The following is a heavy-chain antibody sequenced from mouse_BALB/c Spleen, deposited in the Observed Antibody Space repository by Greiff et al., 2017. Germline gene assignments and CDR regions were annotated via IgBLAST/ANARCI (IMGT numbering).Heavy chain of an antibody. J-gene: IGHJ3*01. V-gene: IGHV1-31*01. D-gene: IGHD2-4*01. CDR2: INPYNGAT. Sequence: VQLQQSGPELVKPGASVKISCKASGYSFTGYYMHWVKQSHVKSLEWIGRINPYNGATSYNQNFKDKASLTVDKSSSTAYMELHSLTSEDSAVYYCAREGENDYDQFADWGQGTLVTVSA. CDR3: AREGENDYDQFAD. CDR1: GYSFTGYY.